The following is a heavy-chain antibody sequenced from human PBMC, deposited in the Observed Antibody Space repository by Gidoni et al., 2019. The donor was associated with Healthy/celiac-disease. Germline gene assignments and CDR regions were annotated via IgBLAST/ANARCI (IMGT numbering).Heavy chain of an antibody. CDR2: IRSKAYGGTT. Sequence: EVQLVESGGGLVKPGRSLRLSCTAAGFPFGDYAMSWFRQAPGKGLEWVGFIRSKAYGGTTEYAASVKGRFTISRDDSKSIAYLQMNSLKTEDTAVYYCTRDFWQWLVRYFDYWGQGTLVTVSS. CDR3: TRDFWQWLVRYFDY. V-gene: IGHV3-49*05. CDR1: GFPFGDYA. D-gene: IGHD6-19*01. J-gene: IGHJ4*02.